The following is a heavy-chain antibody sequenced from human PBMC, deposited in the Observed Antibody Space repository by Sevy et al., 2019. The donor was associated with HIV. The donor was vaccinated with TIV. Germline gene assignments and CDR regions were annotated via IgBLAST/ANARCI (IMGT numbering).Heavy chain of an antibody. J-gene: IGHJ6*02. CDR1: GFTIRTYN. CDR2: ISSSSTYI. V-gene: IGHV3-21*01. Sequence: GGSLRLSCAASGFTIRTYNMNWVRQAPGKGLEWVSSISSSSTYIYYADSVKGRFTISRDNAKNSLYLQMSSLRAEDTAVYYCARDLVIPATTDYVYYGMDVRGQGTTVTVSS. D-gene: IGHD2-15*01. CDR3: ARDLVIPATTDYVYYGMDV.